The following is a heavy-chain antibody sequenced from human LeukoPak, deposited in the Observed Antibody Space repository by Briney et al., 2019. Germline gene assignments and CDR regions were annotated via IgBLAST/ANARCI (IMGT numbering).Heavy chain of an antibody. Sequence: ASVKVSCKASGYTFTSYDINWVRQATGQGLEWMGWMNPNSGNTGYAQKFQGRVTMTRNTSISTAYMELSSLRSEDTAVYYCARGGAYSSSWYRPYYYYGMDVWGQGTTVTVSS. CDR2: MNPNSGNT. CDR1: GYTFTSYD. V-gene: IGHV1-8*01. D-gene: IGHD6-13*01. CDR3: ARGGAYSSSWYRPYYYYGMDV. J-gene: IGHJ6*02.